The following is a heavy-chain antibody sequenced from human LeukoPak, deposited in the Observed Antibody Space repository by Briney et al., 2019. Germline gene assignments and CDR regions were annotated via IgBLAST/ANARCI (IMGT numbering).Heavy chain of an antibody. D-gene: IGHD3-3*01. CDR1: EFTFSSYS. J-gene: IGHJ6*02. CDR2: ITNSGNSK. CDR3: ARDTAYYDFWSRENYYYGMDV. Sequence: GGSLRLSCAASEFTFSSYSMNWVRQAPGKGLEWVSYITNSGNSKSYADSVKGRFTISRDNTKSSLYLQMNGLRAEGTAVYYCARDTAYYDFWSRENYYYGMDVWGQGTTVTVSS. V-gene: IGHV3-48*01.